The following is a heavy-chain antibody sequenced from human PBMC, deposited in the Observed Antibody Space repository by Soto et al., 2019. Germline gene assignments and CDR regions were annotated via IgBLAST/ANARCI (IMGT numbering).Heavy chain of an antibody. D-gene: IGHD6-13*01. Sequence: SETLSLTCTVSGDSVSSSSYYWDWIRQPPGKGLEWIASIYYSGSTYYKPSLKSRVTISVDTSKNQFSLRLNSVTAADTAIYYCARQTILGTFHYYMDVGGKGPTVIASS. J-gene: IGHJ6*03. CDR1: GDSVSSSSYY. CDR2: IYYSGST. CDR3: ARQTILGTFHYYMDV. V-gene: IGHV4-39*01.